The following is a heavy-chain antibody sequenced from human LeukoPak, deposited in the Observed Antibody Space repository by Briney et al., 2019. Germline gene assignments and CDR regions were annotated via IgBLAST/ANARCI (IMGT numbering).Heavy chain of an antibody. J-gene: IGHJ4*02. CDR1: GFTFSSYA. CDR2: ISYDGSNK. Sequence: LPGGSLRLSCAASGFTFSSYAMHWVRQAPGKGLEWVAVISYDGSNKYYADSVKGRFTISRDNSKNTLYLQMNSLRAEDTAVYYCATMTTVTTGGYWGQGTLVTVSS. V-gene: IGHV3-30*04. CDR3: ATMTTVTTGGY. D-gene: IGHD4-11*01.